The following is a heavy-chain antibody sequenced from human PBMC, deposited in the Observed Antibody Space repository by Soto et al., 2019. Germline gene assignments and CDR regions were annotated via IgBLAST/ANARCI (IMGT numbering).Heavy chain of an antibody. J-gene: IGHJ5*02. D-gene: IGHD3-10*01. CDR1: GGTFSSYA. V-gene: IGHV1-69*13. CDR2: IIPIFGTA. Sequence: ASVKVSCKASGGTFSSYAISWVRQAPGQGLEWMGGIIPIFGTANYAQKFQGRVTITADESTSTAYMELSSLRSEDTAVYYCAGLTTVVRGLGSSFDPWGQGSLVTVSS. CDR3: AGLTTVVRGLGSSFDP.